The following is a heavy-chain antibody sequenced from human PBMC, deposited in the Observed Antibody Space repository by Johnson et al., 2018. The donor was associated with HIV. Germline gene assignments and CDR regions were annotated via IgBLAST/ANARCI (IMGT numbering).Heavy chain of an antibody. CDR3: ARDDRPDGFDI. CDR1: GFTFSSYA. CDR2: ISYDGSNK. V-gene: IGHV3-30*14. Sequence: QMLLVESGGGVVQPGRSLRLSCAASGFTFSSYAMHWVRQAPGKGLEWVAVISYDGSNKYYADSVKGRFTISRDRSKNTVSLQMNSLSVEDTAVYYCARDDRPDGFDIWGQGTMVIVSS. J-gene: IGHJ3*02. D-gene: IGHD1-14*01.